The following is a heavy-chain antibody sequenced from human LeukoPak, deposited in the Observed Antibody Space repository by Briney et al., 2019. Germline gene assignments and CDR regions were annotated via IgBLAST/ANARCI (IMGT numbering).Heavy chain of an antibody. CDR3: PRGINYYDSSGMVDY. Sequence: SETLSLTCTVSGGSISSGSYYWSWIRQPAGKGLEWIGRIYTSGSTNYNPSLKSRVTISVDTSKNQFSLKLSSVTAADTAVYYCPRGINYYDSSGMVDYWGQGTLVTVSS. V-gene: IGHV4-61*02. CDR2: IYTSGST. J-gene: IGHJ4*02. D-gene: IGHD3-22*01. CDR1: GGSISSGSYY.